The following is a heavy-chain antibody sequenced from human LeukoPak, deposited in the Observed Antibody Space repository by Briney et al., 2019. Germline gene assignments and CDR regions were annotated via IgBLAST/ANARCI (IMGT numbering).Heavy chain of an antibody. V-gene: IGHV3-48*04. D-gene: IGHD2-21*02. CDR2: ISSSSTTM. CDR1: GFTFSSYS. J-gene: IGHJ4*02. CDR3: ARDEGVTYPLDY. Sequence: GGSLRLYCAASGFTFSSYSMNWVRQAQGKGLEGVSYISSSSTTMYYADSVKGRFTISRDNAKNSLYLQMNSLRAEDTAVYYCARDEGVTYPLDYWGQGTLVTVSS.